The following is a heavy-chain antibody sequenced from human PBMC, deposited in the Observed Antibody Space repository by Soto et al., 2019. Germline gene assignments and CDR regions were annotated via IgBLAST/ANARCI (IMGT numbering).Heavy chain of an antibody. CDR3: ARDLVVVVPAANYSYYIDV. Sequence: GGSLRLSCAASGFTGSSNYMNWVRQAPGKGLEWVSVIYSDGSTYYADSVKGRFTISRHNSKNTLFLQINSLRAGDTAVYYCARDLVVVVPAANYSYYIDVWGKGTTVTLSS. CDR1: GFTGSSNY. CDR2: IYSDGST. J-gene: IGHJ6*03. V-gene: IGHV3-53*04. D-gene: IGHD2-2*01.